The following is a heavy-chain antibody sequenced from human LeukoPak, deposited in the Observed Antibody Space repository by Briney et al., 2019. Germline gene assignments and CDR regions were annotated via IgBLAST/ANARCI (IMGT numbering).Heavy chain of an antibody. V-gene: IGHV3-21*01. CDR2: ISSSGSFK. D-gene: IGHD3-10*01. CDR1: GFTFSSYS. Sequence: GGSLRLSCSASGFTFSSYSMNWVRQAPGKGLEWVSSISSSGSFKYYADSVKGRLTISRDNAKNSLYLQMNSLRAEDTAVYYCARDYYGSGSPTDYWGQGTLVTVSS. J-gene: IGHJ4*02. CDR3: ARDYYGSGSPTDY.